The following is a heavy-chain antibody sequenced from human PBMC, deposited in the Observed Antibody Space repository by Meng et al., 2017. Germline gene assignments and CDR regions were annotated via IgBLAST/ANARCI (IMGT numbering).Heavy chain of an antibody. CDR2: IIPIFGTA. D-gene: IGHD6-19*01. Sequence: QVQLGQAGPEVKKPGSSVKVSCKASGGPFSRYAISWVRQAPGQGLEWMGGIIPIFGTANYAQKFQGRVTITADKSTSTAYMELSSLRSEDTAVYYCHSGWYQAGDDYWGQGTLVTVSS. CDR3: HSGWYQAGDDY. J-gene: IGHJ4*02. CDR1: GGPFSRYA. V-gene: IGHV1-69*06.